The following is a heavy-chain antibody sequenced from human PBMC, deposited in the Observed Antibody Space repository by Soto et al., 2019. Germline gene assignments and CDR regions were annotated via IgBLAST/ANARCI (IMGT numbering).Heavy chain of an antibody. V-gene: IGHV3-33*01. J-gene: IGHJ4*02. CDR1: GFTFSIYG. CDR2: IWHDGGNK. CDR3: ARDGDVNTGFGKDY. Sequence: GGSLRLSCAASGFTFSIYGMHLVLQAPGKGLEWVAFIWHDGGNKFYAESVKGRFTISRDNSKNTLYLQMTSLSAEDTAMYYCARDGDVNTGFGKDYWGQGTLVTVSS. D-gene: IGHD3-16*01.